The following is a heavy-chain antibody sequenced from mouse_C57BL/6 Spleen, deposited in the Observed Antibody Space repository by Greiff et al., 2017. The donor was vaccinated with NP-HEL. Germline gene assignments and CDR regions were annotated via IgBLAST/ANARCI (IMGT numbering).Heavy chain of an antibody. Sequence: EVQLQESGPGMVKPSQSLSLTCTVTGYSITSGYDWHWIRHFPGNKLEWMGYISYSGSTNYNPSLKSRISITHDTSKNHFFLKLNSVTTEDTATYYCARGDWEAFAYWGQGTLVTVSA. J-gene: IGHJ3*01. D-gene: IGHD4-1*01. V-gene: IGHV3-1*01. CDR1: GYSITSGYD. CDR2: ISYSGST. CDR3: ARGDWEAFAY.